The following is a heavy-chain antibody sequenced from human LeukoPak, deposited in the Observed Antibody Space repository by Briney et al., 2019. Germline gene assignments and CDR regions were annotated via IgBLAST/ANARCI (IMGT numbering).Heavy chain of an antibody. CDR1: GYTFTSYG. CDR3: ARAVRDILTGYYTSPYYFDY. CDR2: ISAYNGNT. D-gene: IGHD3-9*01. J-gene: IGHJ4*02. V-gene: IGHV1-18*01. Sequence: GGSVKVSCKASGYTFTSYGISWVRQAPGQGLEWMGWISAYNGNTNYAQKLQGRVTMTTDTSTSTAYMELRSLRSDDTAVYYCARAVRDILTGYYTSPYYFDYWGQGTLVTVSS.